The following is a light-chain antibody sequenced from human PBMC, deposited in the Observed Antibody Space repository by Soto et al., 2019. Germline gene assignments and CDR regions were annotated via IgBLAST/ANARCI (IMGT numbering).Light chain of an antibody. Sequence: IVLTQSPGTLSLSQGERATLSCRASQRIXSTYPAWYQQKPGQAPRLLXSAASKRATGSPDRFSGSGSGTEFTLTITRLEPEDFSVYYCQLYGSARGTFGQGTKVDI. CDR2: AAS. CDR1: QRIXSTY. V-gene: IGKV3-20*01. CDR3: QLYGSARGT. J-gene: IGKJ1*01.